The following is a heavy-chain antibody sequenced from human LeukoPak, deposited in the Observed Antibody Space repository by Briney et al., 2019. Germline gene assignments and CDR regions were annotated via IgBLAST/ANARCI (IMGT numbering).Heavy chain of an antibody. CDR2: ISPNSGGT. CDR3: ARDAIVRDYSYSDY. CDR1: GYTFTGYY. J-gene: IGHJ4*02. V-gene: IGHV1-2*02. Sequence: GASVKVSCKASGYTFTGYYIHWVRQVPGRGLEWMGWISPNSGGTNYAQKFQGRVTMTRDTSISTAYMELSRLRSDDTAVYYCARDAIVRDYSYSDYWGQGTLVTVSS. D-gene: IGHD4-11*01.